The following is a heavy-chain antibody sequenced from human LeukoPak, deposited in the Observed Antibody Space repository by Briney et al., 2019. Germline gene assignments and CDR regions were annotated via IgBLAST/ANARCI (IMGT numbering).Heavy chain of an antibody. CDR1: GFTFSTYW. CDR3: TRGRLGYCSSTSCPRRPFDY. CDR2: IRQDGSAK. D-gene: IGHD2-2*01. Sequence: GGSLRLSCAASGFTFSTYWMSWVRQAPGKGLEWVASIRQDGSAKYYLDSVKGRFTISRDNAKNSLYLQMNSLRAEDTAVYSCTRGRLGYCSSTSCPRRPFDYWGQGTLVTVSS. J-gene: IGHJ4*02. V-gene: IGHV3-7*01.